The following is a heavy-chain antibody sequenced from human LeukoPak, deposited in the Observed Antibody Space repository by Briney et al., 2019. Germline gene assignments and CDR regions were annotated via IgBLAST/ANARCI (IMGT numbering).Heavy chain of an antibody. CDR2: ISAGNGNT. D-gene: IGHD1-26*01. CDR1: GYTFTNYA. Sequence: GASVKVSCKASGYTFTNYAIHWVRQAPGQRLEWMGWISAGNGNTKYSQNFQGRVTFISNTSATTAFMELSSLRSEDAAVYYCARDSGSGNNDYWGQGTLVTASS. CDR3: ARDSGSGNNDY. V-gene: IGHV1-3*01. J-gene: IGHJ4*02.